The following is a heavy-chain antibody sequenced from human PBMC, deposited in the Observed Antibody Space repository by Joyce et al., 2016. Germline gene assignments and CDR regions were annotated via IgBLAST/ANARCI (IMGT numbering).Heavy chain of an antibody. CDR1: GYNFTSYW. D-gene: IGHD3-10*01. V-gene: IGHV5-10-1*01. Sequence: EVQLVQSGAEVKKPGESLRISCKGSGYNFTSYWITWVRQMPGKGLEWMGTINPGDSYANYSPSFQGHVTTSADKSITTAYRQWSSLKASDTAMYYCARRLLPRGGVRGAHYDYWGQGTLVIVSS. J-gene: IGHJ4*02. CDR2: INPGDSYA. CDR3: ARRLLPRGGVRGAHYDY.